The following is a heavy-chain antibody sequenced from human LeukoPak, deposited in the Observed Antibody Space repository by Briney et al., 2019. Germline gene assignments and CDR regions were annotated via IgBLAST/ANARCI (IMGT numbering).Heavy chain of an antibody. CDR1: GFTFSSYG. J-gene: IGHJ4*02. V-gene: IGHV3-21*01. CDR2: ISSSSSYI. Sequence: PGGSLRLSCAASGFTFSSYGMNWVRQAPGKGLEWVSSISSSSSYIYYADSVKGRFTISRDNAKNSLYLQMNSLKAEDTAVYYCARVTMVRGVKTFDYWGQGTLVTVSS. D-gene: IGHD3-10*01. CDR3: ARVTMVRGVKTFDY.